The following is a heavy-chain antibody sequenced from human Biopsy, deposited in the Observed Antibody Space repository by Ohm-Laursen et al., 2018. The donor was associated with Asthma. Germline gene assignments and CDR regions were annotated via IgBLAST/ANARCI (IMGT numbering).Heavy chain of an antibody. CDR2: MFHRGTT. V-gene: IGHV4-30-2*01. J-gene: IGHJ6*02. D-gene: IGHD1-1*01. CDR1: GGSISSGGFS. CDR3: ARTTSANYYYGMDV. Sequence: TLSLTCAVSGGSISSGGFSWTWIRQPPGKGLEWIGYMFHRGTTHYNPSLTSRVTISLDRSKNQFSLKLTSVTAADTAVYYCARTTSANYYYGMDVWGQGTTVTVSS.